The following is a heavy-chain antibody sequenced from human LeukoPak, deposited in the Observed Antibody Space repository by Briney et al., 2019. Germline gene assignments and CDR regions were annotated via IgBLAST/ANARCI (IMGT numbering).Heavy chain of an antibody. D-gene: IGHD2-15*01. CDR3: IGGSGPDAGYFQH. V-gene: IGHV3-74*01. CDR2: ISGDGSNT. Sequence: QAGGSLRLSCAASGFTFTSYYMHWVRQAPGKGLVWVSRISGDGSNTIYADSVKGRFTISRDNSKNTLYLQMNSLRAEDTAVYYCIGGSGPDAGYFQHWGQGTLVTVSS. J-gene: IGHJ1*01. CDR1: GFTFTSYY.